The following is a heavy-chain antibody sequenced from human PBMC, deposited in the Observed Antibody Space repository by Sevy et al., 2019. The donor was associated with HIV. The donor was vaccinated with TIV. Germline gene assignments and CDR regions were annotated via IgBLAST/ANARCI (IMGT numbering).Heavy chain of an antibody. CDR3: TRVDYYDTSGSHY. J-gene: IGHJ4*02. D-gene: IGHD3-22*01. CDR2: ISSGSSYK. V-gene: IGHV3-21*01. Sequence: GGSLRLSCEASGFTFRDYSMNWVRQAPGKGLEWVSSISSGSSYKKYGDSVKGRFTISRENAKNSLFLQLNSLRAEDTAVYYCTRVDYYDTSGSHYWGQGTLVTVSS. CDR1: GFTFRDYS.